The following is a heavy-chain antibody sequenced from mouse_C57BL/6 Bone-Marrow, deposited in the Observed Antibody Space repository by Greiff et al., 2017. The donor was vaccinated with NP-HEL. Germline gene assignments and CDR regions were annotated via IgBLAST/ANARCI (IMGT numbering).Heavy chain of an antibody. D-gene: IGHD3-3*01. V-gene: IGHV3-6*01. CDR3: ARKPELSDAMDY. Sequence: VQLKESGPGLVKPSQSLSLTCSVTGYSITSGYYWNWIRQFPGNKLEWMGYISYDGSNNYNPSLKNRISITRDTSKNQFFLTLNSGTTEDTATYYCARKPELSDAMDYWGQGNSDTVSS. CDR2: ISYDGSN. J-gene: IGHJ4*01. CDR1: GYSITSGYY.